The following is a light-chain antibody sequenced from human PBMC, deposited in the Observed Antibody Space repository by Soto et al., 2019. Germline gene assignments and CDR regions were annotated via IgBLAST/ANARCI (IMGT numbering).Light chain of an antibody. CDR2: EVT. J-gene: IGLJ1*01. Sequence: QSVLTQPASVSGSPGRTITITCTGTSSDVGGCNFVSCYQQNPGKAPKLLIYEVTHRPAGGSDRVSGSKSGDTASLTISGLQAEDEADYYCNSYTRSTTLYVFGSGTKVTV. CDR3: NSYTRSTTLYV. CDR1: SSDVGGCNF. V-gene: IGLV2-14*01.